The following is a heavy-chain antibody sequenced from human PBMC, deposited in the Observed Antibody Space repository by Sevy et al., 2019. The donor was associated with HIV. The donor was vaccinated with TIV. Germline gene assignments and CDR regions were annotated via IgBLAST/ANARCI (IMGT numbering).Heavy chain of an antibody. V-gene: IGHV3-30*04. CDR2: VSYEGTEA. CDR3: ARDGGYSIKWYPLY. Sequence: GGSLRLSCAASGFAFRSYAMHWLRQAPGKGPEWVAVVSYEGTEAFYAASVEGRFTISRDNSKNMLSLQINRLRPEETAVYYCARDGGYSIKWYPLYWGHGTQVTVSS. D-gene: IGHD6-13*01. CDR1: GFAFRSYA. J-gene: IGHJ4*01.